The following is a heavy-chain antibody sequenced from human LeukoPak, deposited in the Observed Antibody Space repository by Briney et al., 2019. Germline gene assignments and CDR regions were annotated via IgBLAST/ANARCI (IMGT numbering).Heavy chain of an antibody. D-gene: IGHD3-10*01. CDR1: GGSISSTSYY. CDR3: ARAMVRGVITLRFDY. CDR2: IIYSGST. V-gene: IGHV4-39*07. J-gene: IGHJ4*02. Sequence: SETLSLTCTASGGSISSTSYYWGWIRRPPGRGLEWIGGIIYSGSTNYNPSLKSRVTMSVDTSKNQFSLKLSSVTAADTAVYYCARAMVRGVITLRFDYWGQGTLVTVSS.